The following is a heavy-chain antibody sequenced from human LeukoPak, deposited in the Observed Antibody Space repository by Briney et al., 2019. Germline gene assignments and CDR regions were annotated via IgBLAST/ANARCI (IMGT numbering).Heavy chain of an antibody. CDR3: ARRTKTTVTKDAFDI. V-gene: IGHV4-38-2*02. Sequence: SETLSLTCTVSGYSISSGYYWGWIRQPPGKGLEWIGSIYHSGSTYYNPSLKSRVTISVDTSKNQFSLKLSSVTAADTAVYYCARRTKTTVTKDAFDIWGQGTMVTVSS. D-gene: IGHD4-17*01. J-gene: IGHJ3*02. CDR1: GYSISSGYY. CDR2: IYHSGST.